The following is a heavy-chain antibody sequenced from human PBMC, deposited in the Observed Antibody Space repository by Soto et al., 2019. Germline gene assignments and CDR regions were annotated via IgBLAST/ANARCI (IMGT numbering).Heavy chain of an antibody. V-gene: IGHV1-8*01. D-gene: IGHD6-6*01. CDR1: GYTFTSSD. CDR2: INPNSGNT. J-gene: IGHJ6*02. CDR3: ARARSRRPYYYGMDV. Sequence: QVQLVQSGAEVKKPGASVKVSCKASGYTFTSSDINWVRQATGQGLEWMGWINPNSGNTGYAQKFQGRVTMNRNPSISTAYMELSSLRSEDTAVYYCARARSRRPYYYGMDVWGQGSTVTVSS.